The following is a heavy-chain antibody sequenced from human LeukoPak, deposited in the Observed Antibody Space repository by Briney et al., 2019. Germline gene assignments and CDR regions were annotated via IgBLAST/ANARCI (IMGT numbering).Heavy chain of an antibody. CDR1: GFTFSDYY. Sequence: GGFLRLSCAASGFTFSDYYMSWIRQAPGKGLEWVSYISSSSSYTNYADSVKGRFTISRDNAKNSLYLQMNSLRAEDTAVYYCARDFPFGDYLDYWGQGTLVTVSS. J-gene: IGHJ4*02. CDR3: ARDFPFGDYLDY. D-gene: IGHD3-3*01. V-gene: IGHV3-11*06. CDR2: ISSSSSYT.